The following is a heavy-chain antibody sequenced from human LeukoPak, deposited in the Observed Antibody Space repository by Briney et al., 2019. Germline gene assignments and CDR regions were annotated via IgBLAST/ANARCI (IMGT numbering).Heavy chain of an antibody. D-gene: IGHD3-22*01. CDR1: GYTFTGYY. CDR2: INPNSGGT. CDR3: ARVAGYDSSGYPDY. J-gene: IGHJ4*02. V-gene: IGHV1-2*02. Sequence: ASVKVSCKASGYTFTGYYMHWVRQAPGQGLEWMGWINPNSGGTNYAQRFQGRVTMTRDTSISTAYMELSRLRSDDTAVYYCARVAGYDSSGYPDYWGQGTLVTVSS.